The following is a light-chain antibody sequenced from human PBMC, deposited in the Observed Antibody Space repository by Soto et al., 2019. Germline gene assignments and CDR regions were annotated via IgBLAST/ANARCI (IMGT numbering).Light chain of an antibody. Sequence: SSELTQPPSVSVAPGKTARITCGGNNIGSKSVHWYQQKPGQAPVLVIYYDSDRPSGIPERFSGSNSGNTATLTISRVEAGDEADYYCQVWDSISVVVFGGGTKLTVL. V-gene: IGLV3-21*04. CDR1: NIGSKS. CDR2: YDS. J-gene: IGLJ2*01. CDR3: QVWDSISVVV.